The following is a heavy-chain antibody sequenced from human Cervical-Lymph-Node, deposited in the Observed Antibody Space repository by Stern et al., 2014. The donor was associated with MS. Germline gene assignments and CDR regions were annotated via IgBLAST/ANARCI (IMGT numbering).Heavy chain of an antibody. CDR1: GFSFSRHW. D-gene: IGHD5-24*01. CDR3: ATLGWADY. Sequence: EAQLVESGGGLVQPGGSLRLPCAASGFSFSRHWMHWVPPAPGQGLVWVARIDSDGSTTGYADSVKGRFTISRDNAKNTLYLQMNSLRAEDTAVYYCATLGWADYWGQGTLVTVSS. V-gene: IGHV3-74*02. CDR2: IDSDGSTT. J-gene: IGHJ4*02.